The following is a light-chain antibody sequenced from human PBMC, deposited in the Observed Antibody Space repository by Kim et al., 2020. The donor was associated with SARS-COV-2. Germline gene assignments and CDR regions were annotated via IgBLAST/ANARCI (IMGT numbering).Light chain of an antibody. V-gene: IGKV3-15*01. CDR3: HQYNDWPPMYT. CDR1: QSVGSS. Sequence: EIVMTQSPATLSVSPGERATLSCRASQSVGSSLAWYQHKPGQAPRLLIYGASTRATGIPGRFSGSGSGTEFSLTISSLQSEDSAVYYCHQYNDWPPMYTFGQGTKLEIK. J-gene: IGKJ2*01. CDR2: GAS.